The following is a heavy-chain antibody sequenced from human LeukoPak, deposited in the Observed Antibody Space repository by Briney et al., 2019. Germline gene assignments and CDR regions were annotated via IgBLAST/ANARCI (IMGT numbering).Heavy chain of an antibody. D-gene: IGHD3-10*01. CDR2: INHSGST. CDR3: ASSYGSGSYRRDY. J-gene: IGHJ4*02. V-gene: IGHV4-34*01. Sequence: SETLSLTCAVYGGSFSGYYWSWIRQPPGKGLEWIGEINHSGSTNYNPSLKSRVTISVDTSKNQFSLKLSSVTAADTAVYYCASSYGSGSYRRDYWGQGTLVTVSS. CDR1: GGSFSGYY.